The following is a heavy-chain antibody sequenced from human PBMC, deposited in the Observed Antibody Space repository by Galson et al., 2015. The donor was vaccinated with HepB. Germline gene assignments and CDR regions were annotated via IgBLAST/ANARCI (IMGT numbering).Heavy chain of an antibody. D-gene: IGHD3-22*01. Sequence: SLRLSCAASGFTFSSYAMHWVRQAPGKGLEWVAVISYDGSNKYYADSVKGRFTISRDNSKNTLYLQMNSLRAEDTAVYYCARTPYYYDSSGYYPYYFDYWGQGTLVTVSS. CDR3: ARTPYYYDSSGYYPYYFDY. CDR1: GFTFSSYA. J-gene: IGHJ4*02. V-gene: IGHV3-30-3*01. CDR2: ISYDGSNK.